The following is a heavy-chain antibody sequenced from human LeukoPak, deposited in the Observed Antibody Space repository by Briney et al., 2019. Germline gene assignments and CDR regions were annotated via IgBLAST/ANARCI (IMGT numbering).Heavy chain of an antibody. Sequence: GGSLRLSCAASGFTFINYRMNWVRQAPGKGLEWVSSISSSRSYIYYADSVKGRFTISRDNAKNSLYLQMNSLRAEDTAVYYCARDGDYYGSGSYRDGFDIWGQGTMVTVSS. D-gene: IGHD3-10*01. CDR1: GFTFINYR. CDR2: ISSSRSYI. J-gene: IGHJ3*02. V-gene: IGHV3-21*01. CDR3: ARDGDYYGSGSYRDGFDI.